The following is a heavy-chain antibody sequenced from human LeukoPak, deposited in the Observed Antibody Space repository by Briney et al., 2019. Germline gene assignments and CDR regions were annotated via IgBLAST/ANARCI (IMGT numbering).Heavy chain of an antibody. V-gene: IGHV4-4*07. D-gene: IGHD3-22*01. Sequence: SETLFLTCTVSGGSISSYYWSWIRQPAGKGLEWIGRIYTSGSTNYNPSLKSRVTISVDTSKNQSSLKLSSVTAADTAVYYCAGKLVVVPSTAFDIWGQGTMVTVSS. CDR2: IYTSGST. CDR3: AGKLVVVPSTAFDI. J-gene: IGHJ3*02. CDR1: GGSISSYY.